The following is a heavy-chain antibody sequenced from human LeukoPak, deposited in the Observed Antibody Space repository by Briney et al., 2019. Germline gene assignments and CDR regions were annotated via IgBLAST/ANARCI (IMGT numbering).Heavy chain of an antibody. V-gene: IGHV3-7*01. CDR2: INQDGRESEK. J-gene: IGHJ4*02. Sequence: GGSLRLSCAASGFTFNNYWMSWVRQVPGKGLEWVANINQDGRESEKYYVDSVMGRFTISRDNSKNSLYLQMNSLRAEDTGVYYCARDPSFRRWSFPRNFDYWGQGTLVTVSS. CDR3: ARDPSFRRWSFPRNFDY. CDR1: GFTFNNYW. D-gene: IGHD2/OR15-2a*01.